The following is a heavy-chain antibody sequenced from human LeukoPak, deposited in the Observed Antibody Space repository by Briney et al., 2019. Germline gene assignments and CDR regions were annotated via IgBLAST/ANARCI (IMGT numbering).Heavy chain of an antibody. CDR1: GGSISSDGYY. CDR2: IYHSGST. CDR3: AREILKGAFDI. V-gene: IGHV4-30-2*01. J-gene: IGHJ3*02. Sequence: SQTLSLTCTVSGGSISSDGYYWSWIRQPPGKGPEWIGYIYHSGSTYYNPSLKSRVTISVDRSKNQFSLKLSSVTAADTAVYYCAREILKGAFDIWGQGTMVTVSS.